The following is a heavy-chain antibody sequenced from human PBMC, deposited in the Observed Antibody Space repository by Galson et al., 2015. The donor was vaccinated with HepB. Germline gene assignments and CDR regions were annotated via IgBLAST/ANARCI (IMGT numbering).Heavy chain of an antibody. D-gene: IGHD3-22*01. CDR3: ATVDYNDSNGYPHPFDY. CDR1: GSTLTELS. CDR2: IDPEDGET. V-gene: IGHV1-24*01. Sequence: SVKVSCKVSGSTLTELSMHWVRQAPGKGLEWMGGIDPEDGETIYAQKFQGCVTMTEDTSADTGYMELSGLRSEETAVYYCATVDYNDSNGYPHPFDYWGQETLVTTSS. J-gene: IGHJ4*02.